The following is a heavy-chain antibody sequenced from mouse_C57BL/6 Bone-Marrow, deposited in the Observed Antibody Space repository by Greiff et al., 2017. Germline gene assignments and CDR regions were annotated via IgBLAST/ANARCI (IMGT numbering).Heavy chain of an antibody. D-gene: IGHD2-4*01. V-gene: IGHV1-39*01. CDR1: GYSFTDYN. Sequence: EVQVVESGPELVKPGASVKISCKASGYSFTDYNMNWVKQSNGKSLEWIGVINPNYGTTSYTQTFKGKATLTVDQSSSTAYMQINSMKSEDSAVYYGTRGYDYDYAMDYWGQGTSDTVSS. CDR3: TRGYDYDYAMDY. J-gene: IGHJ4*01. CDR2: INPNYGTT.